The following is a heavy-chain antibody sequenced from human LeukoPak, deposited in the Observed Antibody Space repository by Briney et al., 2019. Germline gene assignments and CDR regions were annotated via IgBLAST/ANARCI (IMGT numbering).Heavy chain of an antibody. CDR1: GGSISSYY. CDR3: ARERYNAGWYNY. Sequence: SETLSLTCSVSGGSISSYYWSWIRQPAGKGLEWIGRIYPSGSTNYNPSLRSRVTMSIDTSKNQFSLKLSSVTAADTAVYYCARERYNAGWYNYWGQGTLVTVSS. D-gene: IGHD6-19*01. V-gene: IGHV4-4*07. J-gene: IGHJ4*02. CDR2: IYPSGST.